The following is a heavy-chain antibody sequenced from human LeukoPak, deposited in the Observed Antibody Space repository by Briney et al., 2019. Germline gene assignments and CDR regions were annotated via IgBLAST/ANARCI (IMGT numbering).Heavy chain of an antibody. CDR1: GYTFTSYG. V-gene: IGHV1-18*01. J-gene: IGHJ5*02. Sequence: ASVKVSCKASGYTFTSYGISWVRQAPGQGLEWMGWISAYNGNTNYAQKLQGRVTMTTDTSTSAAYMELRSLRSDDTAVYYCARSQAGYYDSSGLNPWDQGTLVTVSS. D-gene: IGHD3-22*01. CDR2: ISAYNGNT. CDR3: ARSQAGYYDSSGLNP.